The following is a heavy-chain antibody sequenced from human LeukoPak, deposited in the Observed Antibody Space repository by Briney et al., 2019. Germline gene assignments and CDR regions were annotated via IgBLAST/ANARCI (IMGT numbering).Heavy chain of an antibody. CDR2: TYYRSKWYN. D-gene: IGHD1-1*01. J-gene: IGHJ4*02. CDR3: ARGTGGVLDY. V-gene: IGHV6-1*01. CDR1: GDSVTSNSAA. Sequence: SQTPSLTCAISGDSVTSNSAAWNWIRQSPPRGLEWLGRTYYRSKWYNDYAVSVKSRITINPDASKNHFSLHLNSVTPEDTAVYCCARGTGGVLDYWGRGTLVTASS.